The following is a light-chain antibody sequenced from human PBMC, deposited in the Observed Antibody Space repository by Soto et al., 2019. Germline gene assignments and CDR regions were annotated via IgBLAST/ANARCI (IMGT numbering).Light chain of an antibody. CDR1: QSISSW. Sequence: DIQMTQSPSTLSASVGDRVTITCRASQSISSWLAWYQQKSGKAPKLLIYDASSLESGVPSRFSGSGSGTEFTLTISSLHPDDFATYYCQQYNSYSGTFGQGTKVDIK. J-gene: IGKJ1*01. CDR2: DAS. V-gene: IGKV1-5*01. CDR3: QQYNSYSGT.